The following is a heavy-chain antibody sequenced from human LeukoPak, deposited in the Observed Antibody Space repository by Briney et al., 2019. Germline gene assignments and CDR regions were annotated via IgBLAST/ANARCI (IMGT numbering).Heavy chain of an antibody. CDR3: ASLHDFWSPFDP. CDR1: GYSISSGYY. Sequence: PSETLSLTCAVSGYSISSGYYWGWIRQPPGKGLEWIGSIYHSGSTYYNPSLKSRVTISVDTSKNQFSLKLSSVTAADTAVYYCASLHDFWSPFDPWGQGTLVTVSS. V-gene: IGHV4-38-2*01. CDR2: IYHSGST. D-gene: IGHD3-3*01. J-gene: IGHJ5*02.